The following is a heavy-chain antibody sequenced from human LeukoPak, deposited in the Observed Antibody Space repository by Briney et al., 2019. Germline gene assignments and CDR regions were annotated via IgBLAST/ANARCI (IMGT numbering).Heavy chain of an antibody. J-gene: IGHJ1*01. CDR1: GFNFRTHA. D-gene: IGHD3-16*01. CDR3: ARDGGWVHVCLPGGY. CDR2: IPYDGSAK. V-gene: IGHV3-30*04. Sequence: GGSLRLSCVASGFNFRTHAMHWVRQAPGKGLEWVALIPYDGSAKYYADSVQGRFTISRDDSKNTLYLQMHSLRPEDTAVYYCARDGGWVHVCLPGGYWGQGTLVTVSA.